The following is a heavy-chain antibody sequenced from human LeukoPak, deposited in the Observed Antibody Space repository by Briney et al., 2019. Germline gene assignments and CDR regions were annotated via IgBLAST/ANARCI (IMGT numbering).Heavy chain of an antibody. CDR1: GGSISSSSYY. Sequence: PSETLSLTCTVSGGSISSSSYYWGWNRQPPGKGLEWIGSIYYSGSTNYNPSLKSRVTISVDTSKNQFSLKLSSVTAADTAVYYCARGGYCSSTRCYTSFFLDYWGQGTLVTVSS. CDR2: IYYSGST. CDR3: ARGGYCSSTRCYTSFFLDY. V-gene: IGHV4-39*07. J-gene: IGHJ4*02. D-gene: IGHD2-2*02.